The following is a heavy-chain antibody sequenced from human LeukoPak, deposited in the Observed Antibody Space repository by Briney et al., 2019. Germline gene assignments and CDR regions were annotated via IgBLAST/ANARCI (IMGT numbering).Heavy chain of an antibody. V-gene: IGHV3-48*03. CDR2: ISSSGSTI. Sequence: GGSLRLSCAASGFTFSSYEMNWVRQAPGKGLEWVSYISSSGSTIYYADSVKGRFTISRDNAKNSLYLQMNSLRAEGTAVYYCAREGGYYEMTDYWGQGTLVTVSS. CDR1: GFTFSSYE. D-gene: IGHD3-22*01. J-gene: IGHJ4*02. CDR3: AREGGYYEMTDY.